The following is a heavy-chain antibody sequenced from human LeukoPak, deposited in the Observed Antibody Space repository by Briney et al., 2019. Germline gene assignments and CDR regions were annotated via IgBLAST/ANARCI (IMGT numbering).Heavy chain of an antibody. V-gene: IGHV3-23*01. CDR3: AKTNNDFWCACIV. J-gene: IGHJ4*02. D-gene: IGHD3-3*01. CDR2: IGGSGVST. CDR1: GFSFSSYG. Sequence: PGGSLRLSCAASGFSFSSYGMNWVRQAPGKGLEWVSGIGGSGVSTNYANSVKGRFTISRDNSRNTLYMHMNSLRAEDTAVYYCAKTNNDFWCACIVWGQGTLGTVSS.